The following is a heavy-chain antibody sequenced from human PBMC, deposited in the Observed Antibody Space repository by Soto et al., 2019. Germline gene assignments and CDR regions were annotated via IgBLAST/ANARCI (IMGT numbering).Heavy chain of an antibody. D-gene: IGHD5-18*01. CDR1: GASIKSYY. CDR3: ATYSDTYLHWLDP. Sequence: SETLSLTCTVSGASIKSYYWASIWQPAGKGLEWLGRDFASGPTNYNPSLRNRITMSVDTSRNQFSLEMRSMTAADTAMYYCATYSDTYLHWLDPWAQGILLTVSS. CDR2: DFASGPT. V-gene: IGHV4-4*07. J-gene: IGHJ5*02.